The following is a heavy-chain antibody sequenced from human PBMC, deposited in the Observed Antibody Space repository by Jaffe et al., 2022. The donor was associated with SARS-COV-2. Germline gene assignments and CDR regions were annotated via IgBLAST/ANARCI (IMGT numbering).Heavy chain of an antibody. Sequence: QVQLVQSGAEVKKPGASVKVSCKASGYTFTSYPIHWVRQAPGQSLEWMGWIDAGSSKTTYSQNFQGRVTITTDASASTAYMELSSLRSEDTAVYYCARESRGGSGCEDYWGQGTLVTVS. D-gene: IGHD1-26*01. CDR3: ARESRGGSGCEDY. V-gene: IGHV1-3*01. J-gene: IGHJ4*02. CDR2: IDAGSSKT. CDR1: GYTFTSYP.